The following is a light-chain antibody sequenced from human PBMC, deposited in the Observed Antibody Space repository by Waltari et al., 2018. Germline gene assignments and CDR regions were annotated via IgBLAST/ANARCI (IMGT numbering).Light chain of an antibody. V-gene: IGLV2-23*01. CDR1: SSDVGRYNL. J-gene: IGLJ3*02. CDR2: EGY. Sequence: QSALPQPASVSGSPGQSITISCTGTSSDVGRYNLVSWYQQHPGKAPKLIIYEGYKRPSGVSNRFSGSKSGDTASLTISGVQAEDEADYYCCSYANNRPRVFGGGTKLTVL. CDR3: CSYANNRPRV.